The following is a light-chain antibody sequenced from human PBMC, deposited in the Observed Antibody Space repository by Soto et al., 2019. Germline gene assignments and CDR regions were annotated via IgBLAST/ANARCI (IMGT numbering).Light chain of an antibody. CDR1: HSVYNN. CDR2: HAS. CDR3: QQYNEWPLT. Sequence: ETVMTQSPAALSVSPGERATLSYRASHSVYNNLAWYQQKPGQAPRLLIYHASSRATGIPARFSGSGSGTEFTLTISSLQSEDFAVYYCQQYNEWPLTFGGGTKVEIK. J-gene: IGKJ4*01. V-gene: IGKV3-15*01.